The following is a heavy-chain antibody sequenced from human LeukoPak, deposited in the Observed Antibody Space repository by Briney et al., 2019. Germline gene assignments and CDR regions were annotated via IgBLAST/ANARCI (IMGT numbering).Heavy chain of an antibody. D-gene: IGHD3-22*01. Sequence: PGGSLRLSCAASGFTFSSYAMSWVRQAPGKGLEWVSAISGSGGSTYYADSVKGRFTISRDNSKNTLYLQMNSLRAEDTAVYYCAKVLSSYYYDSSGYYGSFDYWGQGTLVTVSS. CDR1: GFTFSSYA. J-gene: IGHJ4*02. V-gene: IGHV3-23*01. CDR2: ISGSGGST. CDR3: AKVLSSYYYDSSGYYGSFDY.